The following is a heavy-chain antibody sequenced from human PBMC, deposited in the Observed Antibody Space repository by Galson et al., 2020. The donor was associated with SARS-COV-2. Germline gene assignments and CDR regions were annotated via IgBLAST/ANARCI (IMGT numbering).Heavy chain of an antibody. CDR1: GFTFSNAW. CDR2: IKSKTDGGTT. V-gene: IGHV3-15*01. J-gene: IGHJ4*02. CDR3: TTEEPLDFWSGYYTTDY. Sequence: GESLKISCAASGFTFSNAWMSWVRQAPGKGLEWVGRIKSKTDGGTTDYAAPVKGRFTISRDDSKNTLYLQMNSLKTEDTAVYYCTTEEPLDFWSGYYTTDYWGQGTLVTVSS. D-gene: IGHD3-3*01.